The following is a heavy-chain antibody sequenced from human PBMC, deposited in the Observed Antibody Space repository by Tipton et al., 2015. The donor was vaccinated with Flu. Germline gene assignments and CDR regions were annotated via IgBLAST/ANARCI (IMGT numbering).Heavy chain of an antibody. V-gene: IGHV1-46*01. CDR3: ARDMGGFDY. CDR2: ILPSDGST. CDR1: GYNFITHY. Sequence: QVQLVQSGAEVKMPGASVKVSCKGSGYNFITHYIHWVRQAPGQGLEWMGVILPSDGSTTYAQKFQGRVTVTRDTSTSTVYMELNSLKSEDTAMYYCARDMGGFDYWGQGALVTVSS. D-gene: IGHD3-16*01. J-gene: IGHJ4*02.